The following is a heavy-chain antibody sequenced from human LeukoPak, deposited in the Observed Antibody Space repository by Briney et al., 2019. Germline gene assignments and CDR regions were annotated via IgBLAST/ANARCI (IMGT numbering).Heavy chain of an antibody. CDR3: ARGPYKYDGSGAFDI. CDR2: IYTSGST. D-gene: IGHD3-22*01. Sequence: SETLSLTCTVSGDSISSSTYYWSWIRQPAGKGLEWIGRIYTSGSTNYNPSLKSRVTISVDTSKNQFSLKLTSVTAADTAVYYCARGPYKYDGSGAFDIWGQGTMVTVSS. V-gene: IGHV4-61*02. CDR1: GDSISSSTYY. J-gene: IGHJ3*02.